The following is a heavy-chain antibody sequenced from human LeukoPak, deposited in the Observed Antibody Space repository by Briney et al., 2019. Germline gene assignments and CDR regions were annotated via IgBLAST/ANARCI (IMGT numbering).Heavy chain of an antibody. J-gene: IGHJ1*01. CDR3: ARARGVVVTAIPEYFQH. Sequence: SLRLSCAASGFTFSDSYMSWIRQAPGKGLEWVSYISSNSYTIFYGDSVKGRFTISRDNAKNSLYLQMNSLRADDTAVYYCARARGVVVTAIPEYFQHWGQGTLVTVSS. CDR1: GFTFSDSY. D-gene: IGHD2-21*02. CDR2: ISSNSYTI. V-gene: IGHV3-11*01.